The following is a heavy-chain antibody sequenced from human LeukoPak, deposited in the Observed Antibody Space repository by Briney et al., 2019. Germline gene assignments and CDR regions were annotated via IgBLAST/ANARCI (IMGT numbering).Heavy chain of an antibody. J-gene: IGHJ4*02. CDR3: ARDGPSCGWFYSSRGTYFDY. Sequence: PGGSLRLSCAASGFTFSSYAMHWVRQAPGKGLEWVAVISYDGSNKYYADSVKGRFTISRDNSKNTLYLQMNSLRAEDTAVYYCARDGPSCGWFYSSRGTYFDYWGQGTLVTVSS. V-gene: IGHV3-30-3*01. CDR1: GFTFSSYA. D-gene: IGHD6-19*01. CDR2: ISYDGSNK.